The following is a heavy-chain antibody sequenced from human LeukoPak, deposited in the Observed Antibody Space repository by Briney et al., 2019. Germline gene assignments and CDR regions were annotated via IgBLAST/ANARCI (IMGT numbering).Heavy chain of an antibody. J-gene: IGHJ5*02. Sequence: PGGSLRLSCAASGFTFSSYAMSWVRQAPGKGLEWVSAISGTGGSTYYADSVKGRFTISRDNSKNTLYLQMNSLRAEDTAVYYCAKDGIPLLWFGELGRNWFDPWGQGTLVTVSS. CDR2: ISGTGGST. D-gene: IGHD3-10*01. CDR3: AKDGIPLLWFGELGRNWFDP. V-gene: IGHV3-23*01. CDR1: GFTFSSYA.